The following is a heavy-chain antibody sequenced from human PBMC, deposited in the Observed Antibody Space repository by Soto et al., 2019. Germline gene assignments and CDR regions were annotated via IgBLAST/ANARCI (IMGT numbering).Heavy chain of an antibody. V-gene: IGHV3-30-3*01. Sequence: GGSLRLSCAASGFTFSSYAMHWVRQAPGKGLEWVAVISYDGSNKYYADSVKGRFTISRDNSKNTLYLQMNSLRAEDTAVYYCARDGGDCSGGSCYSGYFDYWGQGTLVTVSS. J-gene: IGHJ4*02. CDR1: GFTFSSYA. D-gene: IGHD2-15*01. CDR3: ARDGGDCSGGSCYSGYFDY. CDR2: ISYDGSNK.